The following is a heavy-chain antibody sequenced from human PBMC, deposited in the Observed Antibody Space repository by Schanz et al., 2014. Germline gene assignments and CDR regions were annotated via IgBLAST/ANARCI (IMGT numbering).Heavy chain of an antibody. CDR2: ISGSGGDT. V-gene: IGHV3-23*01. CDR3: AKHVRSLTGNDY. Sequence: EVQLLESGGGLVQPGGSLRLSCAASGFSFRKSAMSWVRQAPGKGLEWVSTISGSGGDTYPADSVKGRFTISRDNSNNTLYLQMKSLRAEDTAVYYCAKHVRSLTGNDYWGQGTLVTVSS. D-gene: IGHD3-9*01. J-gene: IGHJ4*02. CDR1: GFSFRKSA.